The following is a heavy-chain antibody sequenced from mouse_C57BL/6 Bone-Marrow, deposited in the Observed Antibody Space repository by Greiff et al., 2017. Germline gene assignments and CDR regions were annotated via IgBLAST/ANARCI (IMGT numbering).Heavy chain of an antibody. CDR2: ISGGGGNT. CDR1: GFTFSSYT. CDR3: SRRSIYYYGSSYDY. V-gene: IGHV5-9*01. J-gene: IGHJ2*01. D-gene: IGHD1-1*01. Sequence: EVNLVESGGGLVKPGGSLKLSCAASGFTFSSYTMSWVRQTPGKRLEWVATISGGGGNTYYPDSVKGRFTISRDNAKNTLYLQMSILKSEDTALFYWSRRSIYYYGSSYDYWGQGTTLTVSS.